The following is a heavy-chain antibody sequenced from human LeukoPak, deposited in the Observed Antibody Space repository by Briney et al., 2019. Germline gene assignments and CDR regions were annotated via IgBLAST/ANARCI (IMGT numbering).Heavy chain of an antibody. CDR2: IKQDGSEK. V-gene: IGHV3-7*01. J-gene: IGHJ4*02. D-gene: IGHD3-3*01. CDR3: ATDTSAFDY. CDR1: GFTFNSAW. Sequence: GGSLRLSCAASGFTFNSAWMNWVRQAPGKGLEWVANIKQDGSEKYYVDSVKGRFTISRDNAKNSLFLHMNSLRAEDTAVYYCATDTSAFDYWGQGTLVTVSS.